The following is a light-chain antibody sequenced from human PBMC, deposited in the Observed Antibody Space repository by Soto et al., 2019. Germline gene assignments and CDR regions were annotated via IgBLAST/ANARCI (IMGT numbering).Light chain of an antibody. Sequence: QSVLTQPPSVSAAPGQKVTISCSGTSSNIGNNYVSWYQQLPGTAPKLLIYVNNKRPSGIPDRFSGSKSGTSATLGISGLQTGDGADYYCGTWDSSLSAGVFGGGTKLTV. CDR3: GTWDSSLSAGV. V-gene: IGLV1-51*01. J-gene: IGLJ2*01. CDR2: VNN. CDR1: SSNIGNNY.